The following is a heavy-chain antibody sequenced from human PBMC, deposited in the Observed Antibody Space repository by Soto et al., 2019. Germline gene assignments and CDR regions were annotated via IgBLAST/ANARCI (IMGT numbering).Heavy chain of an antibody. CDR2: VVPMYDSV. J-gene: IGHJ4*02. D-gene: IGHD1-26*01. CDR1: GGTFNSYT. V-gene: IGHV1-69*06. Sequence: ASVKVSCKASGGTFNSYTINWVRQAPGRGLEWVGQVVPMYDSVNYAENFQGRVTITADKSTKTAYMELTSLRSEDTALYFCASWRSYSGSYCFDYWGQGTLVTVSS. CDR3: ASWRSYSGSYCFDY.